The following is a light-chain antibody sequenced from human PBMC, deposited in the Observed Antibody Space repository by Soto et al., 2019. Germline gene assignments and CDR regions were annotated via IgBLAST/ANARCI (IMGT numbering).Light chain of an antibody. CDR3: HQYGSSPFT. CDR2: GAS. V-gene: IGKV3-20*01. J-gene: IGKJ3*01. CDR1: QSVSANY. Sequence: EVVLTQSPATLSLSPGERATLSCRANQSVSANYLAWYQQKPGQAPRFLIYGASSRATGIPDRFSGSGSGTDLTLTISRLEPEDFAVFYCHQYGSSPFTFGPGTKVDIK.